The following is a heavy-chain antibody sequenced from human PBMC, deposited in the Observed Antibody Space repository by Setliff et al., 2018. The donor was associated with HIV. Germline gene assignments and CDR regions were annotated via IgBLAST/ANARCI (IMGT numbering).Heavy chain of an antibody. CDR3: ARAGRHDNDIYFDI. Sequence: KPSETLSLTCSVSGGSNLNYFWSWVRQPAGKGPEWIGRLFSAGTGATYNPSLKSRVTMSIDNDKNQIHLKLKSVTAADTAVYYCARAGRHDNDIYFDIWGPGKMVTVSS. D-gene: IGHD3-22*01. CDR1: GGSNLNYF. J-gene: IGHJ3*02. CDR2: LFSAGTGA. V-gene: IGHV4-4*07.